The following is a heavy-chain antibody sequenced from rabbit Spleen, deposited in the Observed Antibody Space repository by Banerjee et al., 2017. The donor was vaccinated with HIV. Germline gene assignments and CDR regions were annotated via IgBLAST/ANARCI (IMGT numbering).Heavy chain of an antibody. CDR2: IYAGDGST. CDR3: AREVAAKFSL. Sequence: EESGGGLVKPGGTLTLTCKPSGFSLFHYWMCWVRQAPGKGLDLIGCIYAGDGSTDYTNWVNGRFTISKTSSTVDLKMTSLTAADTATYFCAREVAAKFSLWGPGTLVTVS. J-gene: IGHJ4*01. CDR1: GFSLFHYW. D-gene: IGHD4-1*01. V-gene: IGHV1S42*01.